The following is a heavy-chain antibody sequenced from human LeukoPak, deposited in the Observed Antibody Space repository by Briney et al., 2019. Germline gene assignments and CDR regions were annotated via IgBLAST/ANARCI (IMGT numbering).Heavy chain of an antibody. CDR2: IYYSGST. CDR1: GGSISSYY. V-gene: IGHV4-59*08. CDR3: ARHYDSSSYWYYFDY. D-gene: IGHD3-22*01. Sequence: SETLSLTCTVSGGSISSYYWSWIRQPPGKGLEWIGYIYYSGSTNYNPSLKSRVTISVDTSKNQFSLKLSSVTAADTAVYYCARHYDSSSYWYYFDYWGQGTLVTVSS. J-gene: IGHJ4*02.